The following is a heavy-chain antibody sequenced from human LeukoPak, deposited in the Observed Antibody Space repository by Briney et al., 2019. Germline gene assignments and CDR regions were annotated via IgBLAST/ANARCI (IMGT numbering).Heavy chain of an antibody. J-gene: IGHJ3*02. CDR2: IRFSGDTT. CDR3: ARDTSAVFDAFDI. Sequence: QPGGSLRLSCAASGFTFSSYAMSWVRQAPGKGLEWVSSIRFSGDTTYYADSVKGRFSISRDNAKNSLYLQMNSLRAEDTAVYYCARDTSAVFDAFDIWGQGTMVTVSS. V-gene: IGHV3-48*04. CDR1: GFTFSSYA. D-gene: IGHD2/OR15-2a*01.